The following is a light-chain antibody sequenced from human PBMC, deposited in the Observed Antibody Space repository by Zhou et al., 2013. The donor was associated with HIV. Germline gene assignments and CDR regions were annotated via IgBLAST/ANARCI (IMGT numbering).Light chain of an antibody. Sequence: EIVLTQSPATLSLSPGERATLSCRASQSVSSYLAWYQQKPGQAPRLLIHGASSRATGIPDRFSGSGSGADFTLTISRLEPEDFAVYYCQQRHNWPPITFGAGTKVEIK. CDR3: QQRHNWPPIT. CDR2: GAS. V-gene: IGKV3-11*01. CDR1: QSVSSY. J-gene: IGKJ4*01.